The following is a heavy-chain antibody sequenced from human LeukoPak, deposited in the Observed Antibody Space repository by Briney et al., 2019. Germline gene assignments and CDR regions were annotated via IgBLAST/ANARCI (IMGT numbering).Heavy chain of an antibody. Sequence: GGSLRLSCAASGFTFSSYSMNWVRQAPGKGLEWVSSISSSSSYIYYADSVKGRFTISRDNAKNSLYLQMNSLRAEDTAVYCCARVQYCSGGSCYYYYGMDVWGKGTTVTVSS. V-gene: IGHV3-21*01. D-gene: IGHD2-15*01. J-gene: IGHJ6*04. CDR2: ISSSSSYI. CDR1: GFTFSSYS. CDR3: ARVQYCSGGSCYYYYGMDV.